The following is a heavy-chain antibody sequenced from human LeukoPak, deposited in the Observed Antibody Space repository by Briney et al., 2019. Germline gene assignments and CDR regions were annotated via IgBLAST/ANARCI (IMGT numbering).Heavy chain of an antibody. V-gene: IGHV3-23*01. J-gene: IGHJ4*02. CDR1: GFTFNNYA. D-gene: IGHD4-17*01. CDR3: ARDYADYVGYFFFDY. Sequence: GGSLRLSCAASGFTFNNYAMNWVRPAPGKGLKWFSSISGGGETTYYADSAKGRFTISRDNSQNTLYLQMNSLRAEDTAVYYCARDYADYVGYFFFDYWGQGTLVTVSS. CDR2: ISGGGETT.